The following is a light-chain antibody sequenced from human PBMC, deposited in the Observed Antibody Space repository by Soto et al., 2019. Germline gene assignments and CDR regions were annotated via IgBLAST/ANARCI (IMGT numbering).Light chain of an antibody. J-gene: IGKJ5*01. CDR3: QQYGGSPIT. Sequence: EIVLTQSPATLSLSPGDRVTLCCRASQSVTTRLAWYQHKPGQAPTLLMSGASNRASGVPVRFSGSGSGTDCTLTITRLEPEDFALYYCQQYGGSPITLGLGTRLEIK. CDR2: GAS. CDR1: QSVTTR. V-gene: IGKV3-20*01.